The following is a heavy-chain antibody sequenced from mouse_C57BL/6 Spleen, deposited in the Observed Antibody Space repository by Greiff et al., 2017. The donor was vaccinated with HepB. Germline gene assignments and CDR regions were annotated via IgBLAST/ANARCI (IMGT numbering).Heavy chain of an antibody. J-gene: IGHJ3*01. CDR3: ARGEQLTGFAY. CDR1: GFSLTSYG. V-gene: IGHV2-2*01. CDR2: IWSGGST. D-gene: IGHD4-1*01. Sequence: QVQLKDSGPGLVQPSQSLSITFTVSGFSLTSYGVHWVRQSPGKGLGWLGVIWSGGSTDYNAAFISRLSISKDNSKSQVFFKMNSLQADDTAIYYCARGEQLTGFAYWGQGTLVTVSA.